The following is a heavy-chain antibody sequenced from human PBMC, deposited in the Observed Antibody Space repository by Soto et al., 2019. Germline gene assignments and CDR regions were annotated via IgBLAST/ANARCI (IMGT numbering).Heavy chain of an antibody. J-gene: IGHJ4*02. V-gene: IGHV1-69*02. D-gene: IGHD3-10*01. CDR2: IIPILGIA. Sequence: SVKVSCKASGGTFSSYTISWVRQAPGQGLEWMGRIIPILGIANYAQKFQGRVTITADKSTSTAYMELSSLRSEDTAVYYCAGPEAYGSGSYGFDYWGQGTLVTVSS. CDR1: GGTFSSYT. CDR3: AGPEAYGSGSYGFDY.